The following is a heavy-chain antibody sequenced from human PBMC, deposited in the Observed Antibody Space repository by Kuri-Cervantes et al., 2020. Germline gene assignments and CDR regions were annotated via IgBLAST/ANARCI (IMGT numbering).Heavy chain of an antibody. CDR3: ARDTHGYSSGWKTPYYFDY. D-gene: IGHD6-19*01. Sequence: GGSLRLSCGACGFTFSSYSMNWVRQAPGKGLEWVSYISSSSSTIYYADSVKGRFTISRDNAKNSLYLQMNSLRDEDTAVYYCARDTHGYSSGWKTPYYFDYWGQGTLVTVSS. CDR2: ISSSSSTI. J-gene: IGHJ4*02. CDR1: GFTFSSYS. V-gene: IGHV3-48*02.